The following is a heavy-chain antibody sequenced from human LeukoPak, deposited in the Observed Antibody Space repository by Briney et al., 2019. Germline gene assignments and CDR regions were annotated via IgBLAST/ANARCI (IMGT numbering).Heavy chain of an antibody. CDR2: MNPNSGNT. J-gene: IGHJ5*02. CDR3: ARAGRIATNWFDP. Sequence: GASVKVSCKASGCTFTSYDINWVRQATGQGLEWMGWMNPNSGNTGYAQKFQGRVTMTRNTSISTAYMELSSLRSEDTAVYYCARAGRIATNWFDPWGQGTLVTVSS. V-gene: IGHV1-8*01. CDR1: GCTFTSYD. D-gene: IGHD6-13*01.